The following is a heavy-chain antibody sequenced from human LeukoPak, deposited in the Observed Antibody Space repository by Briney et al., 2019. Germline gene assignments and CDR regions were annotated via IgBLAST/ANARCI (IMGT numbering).Heavy chain of an antibody. V-gene: IGHV1-46*01. Sequence: ASVKVSCKASGYTFTSYYMHWVRQAPGQGLEWMGIINPSGGSTSYAQKFQGRVTMTRDTSTSTVYMELSSLRSEDTAVYYCARPYGYGSGSYDAFDIWGQGTMVTVSS. D-gene: IGHD3-10*01. CDR3: ARPYGYGSGSYDAFDI. J-gene: IGHJ3*02. CDR2: INPSGGST. CDR1: GYTFTSYY.